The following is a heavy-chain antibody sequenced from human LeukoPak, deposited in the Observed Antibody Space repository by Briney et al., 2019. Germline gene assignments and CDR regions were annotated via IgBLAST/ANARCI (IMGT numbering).Heavy chain of an antibody. D-gene: IGHD2-15*01. CDR2: IYYSGST. CDR1: GGSISSYY. V-gene: IGHV4-59*12. Sequence: ESGPTLVKPSETLSLTCTVSGGSISSYYWSWIRQRPGKGLEWIGYIYYSGSTNYNPSLKSRVTISVDTSKNQFSLKLSSVTAADTAVYCAREYSWYYFDYWGQGTLVTVSS. CDR3: AREYSWYYFDY. J-gene: IGHJ4*02.